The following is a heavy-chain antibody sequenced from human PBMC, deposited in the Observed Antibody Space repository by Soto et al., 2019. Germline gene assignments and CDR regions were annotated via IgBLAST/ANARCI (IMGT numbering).Heavy chain of an antibody. J-gene: IGHJ6*02. CDR1: GGSISSSSYY. Sequence: PSETLSLTCTVSGGSISSSSYYWGWIRQPPGKGLEWIGSIYYSGSTYYNPSLKSRVTISVDTSKNQFSLKLSSVTAADTAVYYCASPSLYGDYGGAGNYYYYYYGMDVWGQGTTVTVSS. CDR2: IYYSGST. CDR3: ASPSLYGDYGGAGNYYYYYYGMDV. V-gene: IGHV4-39*01. D-gene: IGHD4-17*01.